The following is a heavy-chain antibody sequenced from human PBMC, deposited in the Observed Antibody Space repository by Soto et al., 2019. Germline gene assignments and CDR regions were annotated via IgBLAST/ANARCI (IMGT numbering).Heavy chain of an antibody. Sequence: SVKVSCKASGGTFSSYAISWVRQAPGQGFELMGGIIPIFGTANYAQKFQGRVTITADESTSTAYMELSSLRSEDSAVYYCARDRVGATTPLGGMDVWGQGTTVTVSS. CDR2: IIPIFGTA. J-gene: IGHJ6*02. D-gene: IGHD1-26*01. CDR1: GGTFSSYA. CDR3: ARDRVGATTPLGGMDV. V-gene: IGHV1-69*13.